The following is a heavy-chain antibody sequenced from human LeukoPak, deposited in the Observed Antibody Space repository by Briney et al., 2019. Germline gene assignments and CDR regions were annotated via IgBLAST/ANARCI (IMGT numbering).Heavy chain of an antibody. CDR1: GGSISSYY. J-gene: IGHJ4*02. D-gene: IGHD6-19*01. CDR2: IYYSGST. V-gene: IGHV4-59*01. Sequence: SETLSLTCTVSGGSISSYYWSWNRQPPGKGLEWIGYIYYSGSTNYNPSLKSRVTISVDTSKNQFSLKLSSVTAADTAVYYCARDGSGWYWDYWGQGTLVTVSS. CDR3: ARDGSGWYWDY.